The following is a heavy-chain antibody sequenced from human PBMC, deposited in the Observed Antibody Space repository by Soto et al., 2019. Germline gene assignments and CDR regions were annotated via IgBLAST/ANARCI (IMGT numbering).Heavy chain of an antibody. D-gene: IGHD6-13*01. Sequence: PGESLKISCKGSGYSFTSYVVSGGRLRPGKGREGRGRIDPSDSYTNYSPSFAGHVTISADKSISTAYLQWSSLKASDTAMYYCARHLQRIAAAGSDYWGQGTLVTGSS. CDR3: ARHLQRIAAAGSDY. V-gene: IGHV5-10-1*01. J-gene: IGHJ4*02. CDR2: IDPSDSYT. CDR1: GYSFTSYV.